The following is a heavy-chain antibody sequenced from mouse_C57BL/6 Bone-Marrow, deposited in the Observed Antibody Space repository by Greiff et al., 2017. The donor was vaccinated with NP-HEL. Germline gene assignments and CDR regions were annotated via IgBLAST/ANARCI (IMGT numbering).Heavy chain of an antibody. D-gene: IGHD2-3*01. CDR2: IDPSDSYT. V-gene: IGHV1-50*01. CDR3: ASLYDGYYVYAMDY. CDR1: GYTFTSYW. Sequence: QVQLHQPGAELVKPGASVKLSCKASGYTFTSYWMQWVKQRPGQGLEWIGEIDPSDSYTNYNQKFKGKATLTVDTSSSTAYMQLSSLTSDDSAVYYCASLYDGYYVYAMDYWGQGTSVTVSS. J-gene: IGHJ4*01.